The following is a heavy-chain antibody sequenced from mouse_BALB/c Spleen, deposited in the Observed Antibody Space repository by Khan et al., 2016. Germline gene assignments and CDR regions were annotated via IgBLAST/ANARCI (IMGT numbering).Heavy chain of an antibody. Sequence: EVQLQESGPGLVKPSQSLSLTCSVTGYSITSGYSWNWIRQFPGNNLEWMGSISYDGSNNYNPSPKNRISITRDTSKNHVFRKWNSVTTEDTATNYCARAWYVDYWGQGTTLTGSS. CDR3: ARAWYVDY. CDR2: ISYDGSN. J-gene: IGHJ2*01. V-gene: IGHV3-6*02. CDR1: GYSITSGYS.